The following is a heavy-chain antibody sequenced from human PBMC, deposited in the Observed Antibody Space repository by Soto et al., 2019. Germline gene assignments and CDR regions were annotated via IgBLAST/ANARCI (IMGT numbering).Heavy chain of an antibody. CDR2: IRQDGSEK. Sequence: EVQLVESGGGLVQPGGSLSLSCAASGFTFSRYWMSWVRQAPGKGLEWVANIRQDGSEKSYVDSVKGRFTISRDNAKNSLYLQTNSLRAEDTAVYFCARDLPYISGRPGGWFDPWGQGTLVAVSS. CDR1: GFTFSRYW. J-gene: IGHJ5*02. V-gene: IGHV3-7*01. D-gene: IGHD6-6*01. CDR3: ARDLPYISGRPGGWFDP.